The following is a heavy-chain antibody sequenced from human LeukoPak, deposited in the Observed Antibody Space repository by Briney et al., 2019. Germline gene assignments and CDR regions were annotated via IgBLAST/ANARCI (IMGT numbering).Heavy chain of an antibody. CDR2: IYPGDSDI. J-gene: IGHJ3*02. D-gene: IGHD2-2*01. Sequence: GESLKISCQGSGYSFTNYWIGWVRQMPGKGLEWMGVIYPGDSDIRYSPSFQGQVTISADKSISTAYLQWSSLKASDTAMYYCASPGGYCSSTSCFGGAFDIWGQGTMVTVSS. V-gene: IGHV5-51*01. CDR3: ASPGGYCSSTSCFGGAFDI. CDR1: GYSFTNYW.